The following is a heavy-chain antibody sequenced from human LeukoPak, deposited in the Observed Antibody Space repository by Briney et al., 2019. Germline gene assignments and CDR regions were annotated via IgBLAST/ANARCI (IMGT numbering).Heavy chain of an antibody. CDR3: ASEAPLWRSGTPREAFDI. J-gene: IGHJ3*02. Sequence: PGGSLRLSCAASGFTFTSYSMNWVRQAPGKGLEWVSSISSSTYYIYYGDSVKGRLTVSRDNAKKSVFLQMNSLRADDTAVYYCASEAPLWRSGTPREAFDIWGQGTMVIVSS. D-gene: IGHD3-3*01. CDR2: ISSSTYYI. CDR1: GFTFTSYS. V-gene: IGHV3-21*01.